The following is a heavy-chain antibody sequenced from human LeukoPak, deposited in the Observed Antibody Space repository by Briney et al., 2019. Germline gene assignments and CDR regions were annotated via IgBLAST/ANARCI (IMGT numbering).Heavy chain of an antibody. D-gene: IGHD5-18*01. CDR2: ISGSGGST. CDR1: GFTFSSYA. Sequence: GGSLRLSCAASGFTFSSYAMSWVRQAPGKGLEWVSAISGSGGSTYYADSVKGRFTISRDNAKNSLYLQMNSLRAEDTAVYYCAREKEDTAMVDYWGQGTLVTVSS. J-gene: IGHJ4*02. V-gene: IGHV3-23*01. CDR3: AREKEDTAMVDY.